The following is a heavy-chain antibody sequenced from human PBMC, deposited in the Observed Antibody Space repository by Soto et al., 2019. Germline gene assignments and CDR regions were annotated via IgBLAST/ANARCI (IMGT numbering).Heavy chain of an antibody. CDR1: GYTFTDSA. CDR2: IAPGNGNT. D-gene: IGHD2-21*01. CDR3: ATGSRMWTPDY. V-gene: IGHV1-3*01. J-gene: IGHJ4*02. Sequence: GASVKVSCKASGYTFTDSAIHWVRQAPGQSLELLGWIAPGNGNTKYSQKFQGRVTITRDTSATTAYMKLSSLRSEDTAVYYCATGSRMWTPDYWGQGSLVTVSS.